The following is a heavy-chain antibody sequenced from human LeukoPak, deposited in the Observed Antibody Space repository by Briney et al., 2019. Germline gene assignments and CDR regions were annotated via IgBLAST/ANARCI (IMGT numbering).Heavy chain of an antibody. CDR2: INPNSGGT. V-gene: IGHV1-2*02. Sequence: ASVKVSCKASGYTFTGYYMHWVRQAPGQGLEWMGWINPNSGGTNYAQKFQGRVTMTRDTSISTAYMELSRLRSGDTAVYYCASFTPYSLVPPTSDWYFDLWGRGTLVTVSS. D-gene: IGHD6-13*01. J-gene: IGHJ2*01. CDR1: GYTFTGYY. CDR3: ASFTPYSLVPPTSDWYFDL.